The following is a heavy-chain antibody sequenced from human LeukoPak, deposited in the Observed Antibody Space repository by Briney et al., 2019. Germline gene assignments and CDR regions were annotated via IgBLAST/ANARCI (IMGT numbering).Heavy chain of an antibody. J-gene: IGHJ4*02. Sequence: GGSLRLSCAASGFTFSSYSMNWVRQAPGKGLEWVSSISSSSSYIYYADSVKGRFTISRDNAKNSLYLQMNGLRAEDTAVYYCATRQTDYGDYGSFDYWGQGTLVTVSS. D-gene: IGHD4-17*01. CDR1: GFTFSSYS. V-gene: IGHV3-21*01. CDR2: ISSSSSYI. CDR3: ATRQTDYGDYGSFDY.